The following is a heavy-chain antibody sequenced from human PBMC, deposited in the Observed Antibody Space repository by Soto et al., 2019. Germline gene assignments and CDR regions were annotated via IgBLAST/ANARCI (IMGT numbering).Heavy chain of an antibody. J-gene: IGHJ6*02. CDR1: NFSISSGYY. V-gene: IGHV4-38-2*01. D-gene: IGHD6-6*01. CDR2: IYRSGTT. CDR3: ARKAKSIAAHPYYYGMDV. Sequence: SETLSLTCVVSNFSISSGYYWGWIRQSPGKGLEWIGDIYRSGTTNYNPSLKSRVTISVDKSKNQLSLKLSSVTAADTAVYYCARKAKSIAAHPYYYGMDVWGQGTTVTVS.